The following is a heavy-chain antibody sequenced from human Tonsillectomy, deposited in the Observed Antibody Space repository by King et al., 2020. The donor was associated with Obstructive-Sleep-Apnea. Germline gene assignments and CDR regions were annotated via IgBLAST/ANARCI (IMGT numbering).Heavy chain of an antibody. Sequence: QLQESGPGLVKPSETLSLTCTVSAGSISRYYWNWIRQPPGKALEWIGYIFYSGTTNYNPSLKSRVSISVDTSKNQFFLKLNSVTAADTAVYYCARDGYGDYFDYWGQGTLVTVSS. D-gene: IGHD4-17*01. J-gene: IGHJ4*02. V-gene: IGHV4-59*01. CDR2: IFYSGTT. CDR1: AGSISRYY. CDR3: ARDGYGDYFDY.